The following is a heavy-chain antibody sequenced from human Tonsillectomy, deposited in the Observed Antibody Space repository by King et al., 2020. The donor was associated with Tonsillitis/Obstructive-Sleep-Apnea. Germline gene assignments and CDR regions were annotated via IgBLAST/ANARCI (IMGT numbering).Heavy chain of an antibody. V-gene: IGHV4-59*01. D-gene: IGHD3-3*01. J-gene: IGHJ5*02. CDR1: GGSISSYY. CDR2: IYYSGST. CDR3: ARLSITIFGVVIMGSWFDP. Sequence: VQLQESGPGLVKPSETLSLTCTVSGGSISSYYWSWIRPPPGKGLEWIGYIYYSGSTNYNPSLKSRVTISVDTSKNQFSLKLSSVTAADTAVYYCARLSITIFGVVIMGSWFDPWGQGTLVTVSS.